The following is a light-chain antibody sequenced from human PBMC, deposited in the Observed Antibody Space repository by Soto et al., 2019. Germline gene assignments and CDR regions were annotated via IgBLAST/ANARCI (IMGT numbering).Light chain of an antibody. CDR1: NIGSKN. CDR2: YNN. CDR3: QVWDSGSSHVV. V-gene: IGLV3-21*01. J-gene: IGLJ3*02. Sequence: SYELTQPPSVSVAPGETARITCGANNIGSKNVHWYQQKPGQAPVLVIYYNNDRPSGIPERISGSNSGNTATLTISRVEAGDEADYCCQVWDSGSSHVVFGGGTKVTVL.